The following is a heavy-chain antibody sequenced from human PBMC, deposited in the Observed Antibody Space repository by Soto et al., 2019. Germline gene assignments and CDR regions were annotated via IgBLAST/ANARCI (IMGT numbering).Heavy chain of an antibody. J-gene: IGHJ4*02. CDR3: AKCFFFWVFDY. Sequence: HPGGSLRLSCAASGFSVSSNYMSWVRQAPGKGLEWVSAISGSGGSTYYADSVKGRFTISRDNSKNTLYLQMNSLRAEDTAVYYCAKCFFFWVFDYWGQGTLVTVSS. D-gene: IGHD3-3*01. CDR2: ISGSGGST. CDR1: GFSVSSNY. V-gene: IGHV3-23*01.